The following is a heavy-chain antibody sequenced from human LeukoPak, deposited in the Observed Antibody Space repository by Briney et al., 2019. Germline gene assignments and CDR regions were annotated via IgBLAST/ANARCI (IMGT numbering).Heavy chain of an antibody. Sequence: GGSMRLSCGATGFTFNKAWMSCVRQTPGKGLEWVGRIKENSVGGTIDYAAPVQGRFTISRDDSKNTVYLEMNSLKTEDTAVYYCTAGLGLTNDDSWGQGTLVTVSS. D-gene: IGHD2-8*01. CDR2: IKENSVGGTI. J-gene: IGHJ4*02. CDR1: GFTFNKAW. CDR3: TAGLGLTNDDS. V-gene: IGHV3-15*01.